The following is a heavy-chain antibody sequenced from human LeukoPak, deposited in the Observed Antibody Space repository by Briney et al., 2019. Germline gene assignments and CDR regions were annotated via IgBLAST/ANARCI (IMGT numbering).Heavy chain of an antibody. V-gene: IGHV3-73*01. CDR1: GITLSGSA. CDR3: TRRSDSGNPNFDY. J-gene: IGHJ4*02. D-gene: IGHD1-26*01. CDR2: IRSKTNSYAT. Sequence: GGSLRLSCAASGITLSGSAIHCVRQASGKGLEWVGRIRSKTNSYATAYGASVKGRFTISRDDSKNTAYLQMNSLKTEDTAVYYCTRRSDSGNPNFDYWGQGTLVTVSS.